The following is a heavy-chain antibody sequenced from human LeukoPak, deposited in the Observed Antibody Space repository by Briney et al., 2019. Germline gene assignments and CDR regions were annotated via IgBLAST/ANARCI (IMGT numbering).Heavy chain of an antibody. D-gene: IGHD2/OR15-2a*01. CDR1: GFTVSSNY. V-gene: IGHV3-53*01. Sequence: GGSLRLSCAASGFTVSSNYMSWVRQAPGKGLEWVSADSVKGRFTISRDNSKNTLSLQMNSLRAEDTAVYYCARKNDLFNAAFDIWGQGTVVTVSS. CDR3: ARKNDLFNAAFDI. J-gene: IGHJ3*02.